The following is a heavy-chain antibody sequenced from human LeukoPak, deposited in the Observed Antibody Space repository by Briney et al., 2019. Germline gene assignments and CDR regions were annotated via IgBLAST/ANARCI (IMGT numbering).Heavy chain of an antibody. J-gene: IGHJ4*02. CDR3: ARDQGYCSSTSCYAHYFDF. Sequence: GGSLRLSCAASGFTFSTYSMNWVRRAPGKGLEWVSSISSSSSYIYYADSVKGRFTISRDNAKNSLYLQMNSLRVEDTAVYYCARDQGYCSSTSCYAHYFDFWGQGTLVTVSS. V-gene: IGHV3-21*01. D-gene: IGHD2-2*01. CDR2: ISSSSSYI. CDR1: GFTFSTYS.